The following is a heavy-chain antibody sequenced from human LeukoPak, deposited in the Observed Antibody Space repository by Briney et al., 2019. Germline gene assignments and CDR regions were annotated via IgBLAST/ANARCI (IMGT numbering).Heavy chain of an antibody. D-gene: IGHD3-10*01. CDR1: IDSFTNYY. CDR3: ARVDLWFGEDS. J-gene: IGHJ4*02. Sequence: NPSETLSLTCAVYIDSFTNYYWNWIRQTPGKGLEWIGEVNDSGGTNINPSLRSRVTISVDTSKIQFSLRLSSVTAADTAVYYCARVDLWFGEDSWGQGTLVTVSS. V-gene: IGHV4-34*01. CDR2: VNDSGGT.